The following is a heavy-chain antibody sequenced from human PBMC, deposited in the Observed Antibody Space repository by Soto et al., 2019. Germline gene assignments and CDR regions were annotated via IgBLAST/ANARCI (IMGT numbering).Heavy chain of an antibody. J-gene: IGHJ4*02. V-gene: IGHV2-5*02. CDR2: FYGDDDK. CDR1: GFSLSTSGVG. Sequence: QITLKESGPTLVKPTQTLTLTCTFSGFSLSTSGVGVGWIRQPPGKALEWLALFYGDDDKRYSPSLKSRLTITKDTSKNQVVLTMTNMDPVDTATYYCAHRHPPGLRFDYWGQGTLVTVSS. D-gene: IGHD4-17*01. CDR3: AHRHPPGLRFDY.